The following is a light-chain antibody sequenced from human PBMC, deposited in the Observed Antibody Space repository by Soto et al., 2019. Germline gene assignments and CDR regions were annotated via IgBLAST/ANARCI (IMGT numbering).Light chain of an antibody. CDR2: EVS. V-gene: IGLV2-8*01. CDR1: SSDVGGYNY. J-gene: IGLJ2*01. CDR3: SSYAGNNVV. Sequence: QSALTQPPSASGSPGQSVTISCTGTSSDVGGYNYVSWYQQHPGKAPKLMIYEVSKRPSGVPDRFSGSKSGNTASLTISGLQAEDEAEYYCSSYAGNNVVFGGGTKPTVL.